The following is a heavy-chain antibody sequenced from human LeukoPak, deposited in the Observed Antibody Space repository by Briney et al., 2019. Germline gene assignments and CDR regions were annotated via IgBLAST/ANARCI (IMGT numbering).Heavy chain of an antibody. J-gene: IGHJ4*02. D-gene: IGHD3-22*01. CDR2: IYYSGST. Sequence: ASETLSLTCTVSGGSISGYYWSWIRQPPGKGLEWIGYIYYSGSTNYNPSLKSRVTISVDTSKNQFSLKLSSVTAADTAVYYCARQGVVTATPHFDYWGQGTLVTVSS. CDR3: ARQGVVTATPHFDY. V-gene: IGHV4-59*08. CDR1: GGSISGYY.